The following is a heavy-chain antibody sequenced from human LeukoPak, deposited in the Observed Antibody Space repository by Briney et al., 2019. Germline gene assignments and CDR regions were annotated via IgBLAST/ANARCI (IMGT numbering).Heavy chain of an antibody. Sequence: SETLSLTCTVSGGSISSYYWSWIRQPPGKGLEWIGYICYSGSTNYNPSLKSRVTISVDTSKNQFSLKLSSVTAADTAVYYCARRRDGYNSWRFDPWGQGTLVTVSS. V-gene: IGHV4-59*08. D-gene: IGHD5-24*01. CDR1: GGSISSYY. CDR3: ARRRDGYNSWRFDP. CDR2: ICYSGST. J-gene: IGHJ5*02.